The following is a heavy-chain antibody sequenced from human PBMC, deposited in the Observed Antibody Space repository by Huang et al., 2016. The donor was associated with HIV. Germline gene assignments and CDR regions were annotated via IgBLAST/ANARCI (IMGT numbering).Heavy chain of an antibody. CDR1: GFTFSSYA. Sequence: EVQLLESGGGLVQPGGSLRLSCAASGFTFSSYARSWVRPAPGKGLGWVSVISGGGGSTYYADSVKGRFTISRDNSKNTLYLQMNSLRAEDAAVYYCAKDPYSSSWFDHFDYWGQGTLVTVSS. CDR3: AKDPYSSSWFDHFDY. J-gene: IGHJ4*02. CDR2: ISGGGGST. V-gene: IGHV3-23*01. D-gene: IGHD6-13*01.